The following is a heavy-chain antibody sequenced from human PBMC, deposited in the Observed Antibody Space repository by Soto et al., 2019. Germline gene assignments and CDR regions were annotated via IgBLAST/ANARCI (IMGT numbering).Heavy chain of an antibody. J-gene: IGHJ5*02. CDR1: GGSVSSGSYY. CDR2: IYYSGST. CDR3: ARVGYYDFWSGYQRTHRWFDP. Sequence: QVQLQESGPGLVKPSETLSLTCTVSGGSVSSGSYYWSWIRQPPGKGLEWIGYIYYSGSTNYNPSLQSRVTISVDTSKNQFSLKLSSVTAADTAVYYCARVGYYDFWSGYQRTHRWFDPWGQGTLVTVSS. D-gene: IGHD3-3*01. V-gene: IGHV4-61*01.